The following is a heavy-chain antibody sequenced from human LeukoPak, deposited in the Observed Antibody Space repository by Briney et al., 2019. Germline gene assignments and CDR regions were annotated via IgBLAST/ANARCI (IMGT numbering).Heavy chain of an antibody. CDR2: INPFGGSI. V-gene: IGHV1-46*01. Sequence: ASVKVSCKASGYTFTSYFIHWVRQAPGQGPEWMGIINPFGGSISYAQKFQGRVTMTRDTSTSTVYMELSSLRSEDTAVYYCARLGNSGTQRAFDIWGQGTMVTVSS. CDR3: ARLGNSGTQRAFDI. CDR1: GYTFTSYF. D-gene: IGHD3-10*01. J-gene: IGHJ3*02.